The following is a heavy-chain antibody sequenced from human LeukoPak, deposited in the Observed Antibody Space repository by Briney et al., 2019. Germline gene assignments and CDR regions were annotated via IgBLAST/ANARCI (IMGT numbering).Heavy chain of an antibody. V-gene: IGHV3-33*01. CDR1: GFTFSSYG. CDR3: ARSGSTYYYGMDV. Sequence: GTSLRRICAASGFTFSSYGMHWGRHGPGNGLEWVTFIWYDGTDKNYADSVKGRFTISRDNSKNTLYLQMNSLRAEDTAVYYCARSGSTYYYGMDVWGQGTTVTVSS. CDR2: IWYDGTDK. J-gene: IGHJ6*02. D-gene: IGHD3-10*01.